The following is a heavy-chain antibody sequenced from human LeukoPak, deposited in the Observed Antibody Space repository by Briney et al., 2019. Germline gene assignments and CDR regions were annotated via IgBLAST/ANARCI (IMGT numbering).Heavy chain of an antibody. J-gene: IGHJ6*02. CDR2: ISSSSSTI. V-gene: IGHV3-48*04. CDR3: ARDTAMVLYYGMDV. D-gene: IGHD5-18*01. CDR1: GFTFSSYS. Sequence: TGGSLRLSCAASGFTFSSYSMNWVRQAPGKGLEWVSYISSSSSTIYYADSVKGRFTISRDNAKNSLYLQMNSLRAEDTAVYYCARDTAMVLYYGMDVWGQGTTVTVSS.